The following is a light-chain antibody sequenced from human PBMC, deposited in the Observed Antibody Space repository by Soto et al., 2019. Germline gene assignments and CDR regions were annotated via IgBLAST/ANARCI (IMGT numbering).Light chain of an antibody. CDR1: QSLLRSHDGNTY. CDR3: MQSIEFPYT. CDR2: TLS. J-gene: IGKJ2*01. Sequence: DIVMTQTPLSLPVTPGEPASISCRSSQSLLRSHDGNTYLDWYLQKPGQSPQLLIYTLSYWASGVPDRFSGSGSGTYFTLRISRVEAEDLGVYYCMQSIEFPYTFGRGTKLEIK. V-gene: IGKV2-40*01.